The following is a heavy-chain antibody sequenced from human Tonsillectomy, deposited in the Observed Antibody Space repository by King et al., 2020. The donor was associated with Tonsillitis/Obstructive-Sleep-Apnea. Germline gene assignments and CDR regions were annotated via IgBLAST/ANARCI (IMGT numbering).Heavy chain of an antibody. V-gene: IGHV4-34*01. D-gene: IGHD3-10*01. J-gene: IGHJ4*02. CDR2: INHSGST. CDR3: ARVISYYYGSGSYRDY. CDR1: GGSFSGYY. Sequence: VQLQQWGAGLLKPSETLSLPCAVYGGSFSGYYWSWIRQPPGKGLEWIGEINHSGSTNYNPSLKSRVTISVDTSKNQFSLKLSSVTAADTAVYYCARVISYYYGSGSYRDYWGQGTLVTVSS.